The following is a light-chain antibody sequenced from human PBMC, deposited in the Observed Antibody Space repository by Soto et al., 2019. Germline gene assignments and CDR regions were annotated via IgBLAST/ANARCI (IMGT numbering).Light chain of an antibody. J-gene: IGKJ5*01. CDR3: QQYGSSPT. CDR2: GAS. CDR1: QSVSSSY. V-gene: IGKV3-20*01. Sequence: EIVLTQSPGTLSLSPGERATLSCRASQSVSSSYLAWYQQKPGQAPRLLIYGASSRATGIPDRFSGSGSGTYFTITISRLEPEDFAVYYCQQYGSSPTFGQGTRLEMK.